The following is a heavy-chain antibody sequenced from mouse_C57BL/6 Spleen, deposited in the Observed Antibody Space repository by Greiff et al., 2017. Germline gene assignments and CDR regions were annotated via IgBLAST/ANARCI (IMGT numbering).Heavy chain of an antibody. CDR2: INPNNGGT. CDR1: GYTFTDYY. Sequence: VQLQQSGPELVKPGASVKISCKASGYTFTDYYMNWVKQSHGKSLEWIGDINPNNGGTSYNQKFKGKATLTVDKSSSTAYMELRSLTSEDSAVYYCAHGGGFAYWGQGTLVTVSA. V-gene: IGHV1-26*01. CDR3: AHGGGFAY. J-gene: IGHJ3*01.